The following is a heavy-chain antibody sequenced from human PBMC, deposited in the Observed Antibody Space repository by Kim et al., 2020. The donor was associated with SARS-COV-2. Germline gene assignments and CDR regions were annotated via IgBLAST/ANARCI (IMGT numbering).Heavy chain of an antibody. V-gene: IGHV3-48*03. CDR3: ASEAPYGSGSYYKGYYGMDV. D-gene: IGHD3-10*01. CDR2: ISSSGSTI. J-gene: IGHJ6*02. CDR1: GFTFSSYE. Sequence: GGSLRLSCAASGFTFSSYEMNWVRQAPGKGLECVSYISSSGSTIYYADSVKGRFTISRDNAKNSLYLQMNSLRAEDTAVYYCASEAPYGSGSYYKGYYGMDVWGQGTTVTVSS.